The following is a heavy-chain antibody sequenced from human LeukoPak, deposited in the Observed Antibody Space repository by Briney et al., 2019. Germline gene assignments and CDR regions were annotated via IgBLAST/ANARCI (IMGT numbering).Heavy chain of an antibody. CDR2: ISGCGGST. V-gene: IGHV3-23*01. D-gene: IGHD2-2*01. CDR3: AKMLGYCSSTSCRSRPELFDY. Sequence: GGSLRLSCAASGFTFSSYAMSWVRQAPGKGLEWVSAISGCGGSTYYADSVKGRFTISRDNSKNTLYLQMNSLRAEDTAVYYCAKMLGYCSSTSCRSRPELFDYWGQGTLVIVSS. CDR1: GFTFSSYA. J-gene: IGHJ4*02.